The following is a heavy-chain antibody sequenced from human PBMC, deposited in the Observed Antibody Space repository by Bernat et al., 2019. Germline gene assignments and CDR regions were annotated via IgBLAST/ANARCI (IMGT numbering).Heavy chain of an antibody. CDR2: IYYSGST. CDR3: AREEEMAMGY. J-gene: IGHJ4*02. D-gene: IGHD5-24*01. Sequence: QVHLQESGPGLVRPSQTLSLTCAVFGDSISSGDHYWSWIRQPPGKGLEWIGFIYYSGSTYYNPSLKSRVVISVDTSKNQLSLILTSGTAADTAVDYGAREEEMAMGYWGQGILVTVSS. CDR1: GDSISSGDHY. V-gene: IGHV4-30-4*01.